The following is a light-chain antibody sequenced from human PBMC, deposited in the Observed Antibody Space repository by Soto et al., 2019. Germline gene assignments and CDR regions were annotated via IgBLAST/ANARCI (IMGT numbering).Light chain of an antibody. CDR3: CSYAGTFYV. J-gene: IGLJ1*01. CDR2: DVS. V-gene: IGLV2-11*01. CDR1: SSDLGGYNY. Sequence: QSVLTQPRSVSGSPGQSVTISCTGTSSDLGGYNYVSWYQHHPGKAPKLMIYDVSERPSGVPDRFSGSKSGNTVSLTISGLQAEDEADYYCCSYAGTFYVFGTGTKVTVL.